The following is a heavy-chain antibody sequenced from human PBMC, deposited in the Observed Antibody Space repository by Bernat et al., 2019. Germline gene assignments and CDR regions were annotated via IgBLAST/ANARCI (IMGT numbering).Heavy chain of an antibody. CDR2: IYSGGST. CDR3: ARDDSSWNDAFDI. J-gene: IGHJ3*02. D-gene: IGHD6-13*01. CDR1: GFTFSSYA. V-gene: IGHV3-23*03. Sequence: EVQLLESGGGLVQPGGSLRLSCAASGFTFSSYAMSWVRQAPGKGLEWVSVIYSGGSTYYADSVKGRFTISRDNSKNTLYLQMNSLRAEDTAVYYCARDDSSWNDAFDIWGQGTMVTVSS.